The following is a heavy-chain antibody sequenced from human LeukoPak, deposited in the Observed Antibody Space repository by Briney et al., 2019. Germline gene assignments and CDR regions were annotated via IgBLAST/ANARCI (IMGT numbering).Heavy chain of an antibody. D-gene: IGHD6-19*01. CDR3: ARAIVWYSSGWRVPDY. J-gene: IGHJ4*02. V-gene: IGHV3-7*01. CDR2: IKQDGSET. CDR1: GFTVSGNY. Sequence: GGSLRLSCAVSGFTVSGNYMSWVRQAPGKGLEWVANIKQDGSETYYVDSVRGRFTFSRDNAENSVYLQMNSLRAEDTAVYYCARAIVWYSSGWRVPDYWGQGTLVTVSS.